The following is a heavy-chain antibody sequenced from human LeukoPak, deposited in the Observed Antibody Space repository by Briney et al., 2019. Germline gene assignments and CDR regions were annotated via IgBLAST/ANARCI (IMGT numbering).Heavy chain of an antibody. CDR2: FDPEDGET. CDR1: GYTLTELS. J-gene: IGHJ5*02. Sequence: GASVKVSCKVSGYTLTELSMHWVRQAPGKGLEWMGGFDPEDGETIYAQKFQGRVTMTEDTSTDTAYMELSSLRSEDTAVYYCATDFPPGPRTEFDPWGQGTLVTVSS. D-gene: IGHD1-1*01. V-gene: IGHV1-24*01. CDR3: ATDFPPGPRTEFDP.